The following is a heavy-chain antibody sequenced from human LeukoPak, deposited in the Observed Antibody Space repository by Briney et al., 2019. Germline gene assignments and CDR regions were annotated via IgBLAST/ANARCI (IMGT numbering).Heavy chain of an antibody. D-gene: IGHD3-16*02. J-gene: IGHJ3*01. V-gene: IGHV3-23*01. CDR3: ARDMELST. Sequence: LSGGTLRLSCSASGFTFRDSAMTWVRQAPGKGLEWVSLISFSGANSYYPDSVKGRFSVSRDNSKDTLYLQLSGLRADDTAIYYCARDMELSTWGPGTMVTVSS. CDR1: GFTFRDSA. CDR2: ISFSGANS.